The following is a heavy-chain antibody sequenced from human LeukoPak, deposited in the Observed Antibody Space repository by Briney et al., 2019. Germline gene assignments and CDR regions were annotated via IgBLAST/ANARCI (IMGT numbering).Heavy chain of an antibody. CDR1: GFTFSSYG. Sequence: GGSLRLSCAASGFTFSSYGMHWVRQAPGKGLEWVAFIRYDGSNKYYADSVKGRFTISRDNSKSTLYLQMNSLRAEDTAVYYCAKDQGRIQLYLLPYFDFWGRGTLVTVSS. V-gene: IGHV3-30*02. J-gene: IGHJ4*02. CDR3: AKDQGRIQLYLLPYFDF. CDR2: IRYDGSNK. D-gene: IGHD5-18*01.